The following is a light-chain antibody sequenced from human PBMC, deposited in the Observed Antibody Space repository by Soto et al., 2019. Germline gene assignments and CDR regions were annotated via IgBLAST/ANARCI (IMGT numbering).Light chain of an antibody. V-gene: IGLV2-14*01. CDR1: SSDVGGYNY. Sequence: ALTQPTSVSGSPGQSITISCTGTSSDVGGYNYVSWYQQHPGKAPKLMIYDVSNRPSGVSNRFSGSKSGNTASLTISGLQAEDEADYYCSSYTSSSTQVFGTGTKLTVL. CDR2: DVS. CDR3: SSYTSSSTQV. J-gene: IGLJ1*01.